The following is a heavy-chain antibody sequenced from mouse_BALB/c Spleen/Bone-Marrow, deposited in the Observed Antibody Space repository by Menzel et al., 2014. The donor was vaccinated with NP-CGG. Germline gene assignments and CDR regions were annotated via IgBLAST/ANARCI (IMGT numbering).Heavy chain of an antibody. D-gene: IGHD2-10*01. Sequence: VQLQESGAELVRPGTSVKVSCKASGYAFTNYLIEWVKQRPGQDLEWIGVINPGSGGTNYNEKFKGKATLTADKSSSTAYMQHSSLTSDDSAVYFCARGAYYGNYFDYWGQGTTLTVSS. V-gene: IGHV1-54*01. CDR3: ARGAYYGNYFDY. J-gene: IGHJ2*01. CDR1: GYAFTNYL. CDR2: INPGSGGT.